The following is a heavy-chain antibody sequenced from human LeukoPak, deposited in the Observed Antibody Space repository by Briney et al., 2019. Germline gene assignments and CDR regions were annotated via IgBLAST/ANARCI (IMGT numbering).Heavy chain of an antibody. D-gene: IGHD2-2*01. CDR1: GYTFTSYD. V-gene: IGHV1-8*01. CDR3: ARGKARSSTSCPH. CDR2: MNPNSGNT. J-gene: IGHJ4*02. Sequence: GASVKVSCKASGYTFTSYDINWVRQATGQGLEWMGWMNPNSGNTGYAQKFQGRVTMTRNTSISTAYMELSRLRSDDTAVYYCARGKARSSTSCPHWGQGTLVTVSS.